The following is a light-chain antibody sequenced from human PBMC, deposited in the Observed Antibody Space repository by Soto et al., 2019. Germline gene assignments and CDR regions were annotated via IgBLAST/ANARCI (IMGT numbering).Light chain of an antibody. CDR1: AGPVTSRHY. Sequence: QAVVTQEPSLTVSPGGTVTLTCASSAGPVTSRHYPYWFQQKPGQAPRALIYDTSNKHPWTPARFSGSLLGGTPALILSGAQPEDEAYYYCSLSYSGVRVFGGGTKLTVL. V-gene: IGLV7-46*01. CDR3: SLSYSGVRV. CDR2: DTS. J-gene: IGLJ3*02.